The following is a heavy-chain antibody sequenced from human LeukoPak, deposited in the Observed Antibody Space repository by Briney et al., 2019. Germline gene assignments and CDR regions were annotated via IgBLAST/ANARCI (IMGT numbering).Heavy chain of an antibody. CDR2: IYYSGST. Sequence: WVRQAPGKGLEWIGSIYYSGSTYYNPSLKSRVTISVDTSKNQFSLKLSSVTAADTAVYYCARPRYYYDSSGYQNWFDPWGQGTLVTVSS. D-gene: IGHD3-22*01. CDR3: ARPRYYYDSSGYQNWFDP. V-gene: IGHV4-39*01. J-gene: IGHJ5*02.